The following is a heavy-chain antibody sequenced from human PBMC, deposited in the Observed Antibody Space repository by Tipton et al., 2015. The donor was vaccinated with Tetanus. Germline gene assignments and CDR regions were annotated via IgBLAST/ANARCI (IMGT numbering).Heavy chain of an antibody. CDR2: VSYSGRT. J-gene: IGHJ4*02. V-gene: IGHV4-61*08. Sequence: GLVKPSETLSLTCTVSGGSVRSGDYSWNWIRQPPGKGLEWLADVSYSGRTNSNYSLRSRVTISVDTSKNHFSLRLSSVTAADTAVYFCARHPPPYYYGSGSYLDYWGQGTPVTVSS. CDR3: ARHPPPYYYGSGSYLDY. CDR1: GGSVRSGDYS. D-gene: IGHD3-10*01.